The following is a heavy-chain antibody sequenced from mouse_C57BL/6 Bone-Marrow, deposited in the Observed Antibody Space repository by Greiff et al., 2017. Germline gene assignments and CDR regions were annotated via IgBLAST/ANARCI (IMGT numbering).Heavy chain of an antibody. J-gene: IGHJ4*01. CDR2: IYPRSGNT. V-gene: IGHV1-81*01. CDR3: ARRVGWLLPLYGAMDY. CDR1: GYTFTSYG. D-gene: IGHD2-3*01. Sequence: VQLQQSGAELVRPGASVKLSCKASGYTFTSYGISWVKQRTGQGLEWIGEIYPRSGNTYYNEKFKGKATLTADKSSSTAYLPLRSLTSEDSAVYFWARRVGWLLPLYGAMDYWGQGTTVTVSS.